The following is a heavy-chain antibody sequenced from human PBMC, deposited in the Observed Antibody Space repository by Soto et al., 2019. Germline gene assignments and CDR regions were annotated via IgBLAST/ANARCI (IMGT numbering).Heavy chain of an antibody. Sequence: GXSVKVSCKASGGTFSSDGISWVRQAPVQGLEWMGGITPIFRATKYAQKFQGRVTITADESTSTAYMELSSLRSEDTAVYYCARGRDTYYYDSSGYSGWYVDLWGRGTLVTVSS. D-gene: IGHD3-22*01. CDR1: GGTFSSDG. J-gene: IGHJ2*01. CDR2: ITPIFRAT. CDR3: ARGRDTYYYDSSGYSGWYVDL. V-gene: IGHV1-69*01.